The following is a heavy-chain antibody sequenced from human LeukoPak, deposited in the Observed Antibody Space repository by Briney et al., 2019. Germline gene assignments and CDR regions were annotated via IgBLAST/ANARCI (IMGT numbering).Heavy chain of an antibody. CDR1: GSTFTVYY. D-gene: IGHD3/OR15-3a*01. J-gene: IGHJ4*02. CDR3: ARILDFAMYYFDY. CDR2: INPNSGGT. Sequence: GASVKLSCKASGSTFTVYYIHWMRQAPGQGHELMGWINPNSGGTNYAQKFQGRVTMTRDTSISTAYMVLSRLRSDDTAVYYCARILDFAMYYFDYWGQGTLVTVSS. V-gene: IGHV1-2*02.